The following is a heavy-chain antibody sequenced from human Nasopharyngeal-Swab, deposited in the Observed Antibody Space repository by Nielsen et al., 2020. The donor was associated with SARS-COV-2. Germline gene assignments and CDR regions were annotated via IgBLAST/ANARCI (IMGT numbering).Heavy chain of an antibody. D-gene: IGHD6-13*01. Sequence: WIRQPPGKGLEWIGNISYSGGTYYKPSLKRRVTISVDTSKNQFSLKLSSVTAADTAVHYCAMGSAGYLDYWGQGTLVTVSS. V-gene: IGHV4-39*01. CDR3: AMGSAGYLDY. CDR2: ISYSGGT. J-gene: IGHJ4*02.